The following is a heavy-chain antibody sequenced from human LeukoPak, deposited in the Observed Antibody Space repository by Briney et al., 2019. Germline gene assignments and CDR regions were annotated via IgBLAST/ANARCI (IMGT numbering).Heavy chain of an antibody. Sequence: SETLSLTCTVSGGSISSSSYYWGWIRQPPGKGLEWIGEINHSGSTNYNPSLKSRVTISVDTSKNQFSLKLSSVTAADTAVYYCARHYAWEAAARTAFDPWGQGTLVTASS. CDR2: INHSGST. D-gene: IGHD6-13*01. V-gene: IGHV4-39*01. J-gene: IGHJ5*02. CDR1: GGSISSSSYY. CDR3: ARHYAWEAAARTAFDP.